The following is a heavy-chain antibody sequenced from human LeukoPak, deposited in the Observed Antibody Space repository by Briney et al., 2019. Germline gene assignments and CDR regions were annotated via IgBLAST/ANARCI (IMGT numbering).Heavy chain of an antibody. Sequence: QPGGSLRLSCAASGFTFSSYAMSWVRQAPGKGLEWVSAISGSGGSTYYADSVKGRFTISRDNSKNTLYLQMNSLRAEDTAVYHCAKDGIGYCTNGVCRYNWFDPWGQGTLVTVSS. D-gene: IGHD2-8*01. CDR3: AKDGIGYCTNGVCRYNWFDP. V-gene: IGHV3-23*01. J-gene: IGHJ5*02. CDR1: GFTFSSYA. CDR2: ISGSGGST.